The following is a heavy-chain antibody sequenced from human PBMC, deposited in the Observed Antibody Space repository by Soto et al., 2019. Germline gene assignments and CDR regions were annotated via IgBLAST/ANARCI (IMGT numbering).Heavy chain of an antibody. CDR3: GREAGYGMDV. CDR2: IYSSGST. CDR1: GVTSSSYY. J-gene: IGHJ6*02. Sequence: SDILSITYTVSGVTSSSYYWSCILQPAGKGLEWIGRIYSSGSTNYNPSLKSRVTMSVDTSKNQFSLKLSSVTAADTAVYYCGREAGYGMDVWGQGTTVNVSS. V-gene: IGHV4-4*07.